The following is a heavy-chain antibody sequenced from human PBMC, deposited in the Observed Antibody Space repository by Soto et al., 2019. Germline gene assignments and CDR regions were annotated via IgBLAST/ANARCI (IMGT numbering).Heavy chain of an antibody. V-gene: IGHV1-18*01. D-gene: IGHD3-22*01. CDR2: XSAYNXNK. CDR3: ARDLTPGVVDH. CDR1: GYAFTSYG. J-gene: IGHJ4*02. Sequence: XVXVSCKASGYAFTSYGIGWGRQAPGQVLEWMGGXSAYNXNKKYEHKLQGXVDKTKDTXTSTAYMELRSLRSHDKDVYYCARDLTPGVVDHWGKGTLVTV.